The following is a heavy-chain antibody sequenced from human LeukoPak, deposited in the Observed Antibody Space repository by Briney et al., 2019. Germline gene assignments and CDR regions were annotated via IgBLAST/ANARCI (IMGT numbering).Heavy chain of an antibody. D-gene: IGHD3-10*01. CDR2: IYAGHSDT. CDR1: GYTFSSYS. CDR3: ARLMGFGEKDNYYYYYYMDV. Sequence: GESLKISCKASGYTFSSYSIGWVRQLPGKGLEWMGIIYAGHSDTAYSPSFQGQVTISADKSISTAYLQWSSLKASDTAMYYCARLMGFGEKDNYYYYYYMDVWGKGTTVTIS. V-gene: IGHV5-51*01. J-gene: IGHJ6*03.